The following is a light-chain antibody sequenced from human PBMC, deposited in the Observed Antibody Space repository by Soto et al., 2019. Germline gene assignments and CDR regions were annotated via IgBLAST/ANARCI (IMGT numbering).Light chain of an antibody. CDR2: DAS. Sequence: DIQMTQSPSTLSASVGDRVTITCRASQSISHFLAWYQQKPGKVPKLLIYDASNLGSGVPSRFSGSGSGTDFTLTISSLQPEDFATYYCQQSYSTPRTFGQGTKVDIK. J-gene: IGKJ1*01. CDR1: QSISHF. CDR3: QQSYSTPRT. V-gene: IGKV1-39*01.